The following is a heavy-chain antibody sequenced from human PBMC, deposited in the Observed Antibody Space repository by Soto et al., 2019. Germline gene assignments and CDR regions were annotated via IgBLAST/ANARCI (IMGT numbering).Heavy chain of an antibody. CDR3: ARDVYCSSXSCYISDP. CDR1: GFTFDDYG. Sequence: PGWSLRLSCAASGFTFDDYGMSWVRQAPGKGLEWVSFINWNGGSTGYADPVKGRFTISRDNAKNSLYLQMNSLRAEDTALYHCARDVYCSSXSCYISDPWGQGTLLTVSS. D-gene: IGHD2-2*02. V-gene: IGHV3-20*01. J-gene: IGHJ5*02. CDR2: INWNGGST.